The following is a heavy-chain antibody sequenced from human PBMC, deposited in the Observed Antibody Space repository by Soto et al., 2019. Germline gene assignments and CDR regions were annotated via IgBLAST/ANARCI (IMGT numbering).Heavy chain of an antibody. CDR2: ISGSGGST. D-gene: IGHD6-13*01. Sequence: PGGSLRLSCAASGFTFSSYAISWVRQAPGKGLEWVSAISGSGGSTDYADSVKGRFTISRDNSKNTLYPQMHSLRAEDTAVYYCAKDGSSWYPFDYWGQGTLVTVSS. V-gene: IGHV3-23*01. J-gene: IGHJ4*02. CDR1: GFTFSSYA. CDR3: AKDGSSWYPFDY.